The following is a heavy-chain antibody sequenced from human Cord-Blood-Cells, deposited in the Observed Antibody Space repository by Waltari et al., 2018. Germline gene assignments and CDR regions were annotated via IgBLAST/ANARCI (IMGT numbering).Heavy chain of an antibody. J-gene: IGHJ3*02. Sequence: QVQLEQSGAEVKKTGSLVKVACKASGYTFTSSDLNWIRQATGHGLEWLGWMNPNSGNTGYAQKFQGRVTITRNTSISTAYMELSSLRSEDTAVYYCARVSLLTGDAFDIWGQGTMVTVSS. D-gene: IGHD7-27*01. CDR3: ARVSLLTGDAFDI. CDR2: MNPNSGNT. CDR1: GYTFTSSD. V-gene: IGHV1-8*03.